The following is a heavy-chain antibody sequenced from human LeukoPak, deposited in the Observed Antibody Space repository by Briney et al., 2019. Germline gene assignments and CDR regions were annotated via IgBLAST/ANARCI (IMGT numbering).Heavy chain of an antibody. CDR3: AREVSSGGWYNWFDP. CDR1: GFTFSSYW. J-gene: IGHJ5*02. V-gene: IGHV3-74*01. CDR2: INSDGSST. Sequence: GGSLRLSCAASGFTFSSYWMHWVRHAPGKGLVWVSRINSDGSSTRYADSVKGRFIISRDNAKNTLNLQMNRLRAEDTAVYYCAREVSSGGWYNWFDPWGQGTLVTVSS. D-gene: IGHD6-19*01.